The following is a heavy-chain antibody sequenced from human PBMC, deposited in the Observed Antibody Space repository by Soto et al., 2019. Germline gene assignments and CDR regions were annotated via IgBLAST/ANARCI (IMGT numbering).Heavy chain of an antibody. Sequence: ASVKVSCKASGYTFTNYDINWVRQATGQGPEYMGWMNPNSGKIGYVQKFQGRVTMTTDTSTSTAHMELRSLRSDDTAVYYCAREGQAPYYYYGLDVWGQGTAVTVSS. V-gene: IGHV1-8*01. CDR2: MNPNSGKI. CDR3: AREGQAPYYYYGLDV. CDR1: GYTFTNYD. J-gene: IGHJ6*02.